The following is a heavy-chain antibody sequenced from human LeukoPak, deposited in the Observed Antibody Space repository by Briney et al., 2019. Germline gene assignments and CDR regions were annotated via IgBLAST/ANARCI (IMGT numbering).Heavy chain of an antibody. CDR2: IYRSGTT. Sequence: SQTLSLTCTVSGAAISSGGFYWNWIRQPPGEGLEWIGYIYRSGTTDYNPSLKRRVTISVDTSKNQFSLKLTSVTAADPAVYYCAREMRGFGEFESWGQGTLVTVSS. CDR1: GAAISSGGFY. V-gene: IGHV4-31*03. CDR3: AREMRGFGEFES. D-gene: IGHD3-10*01. J-gene: IGHJ5*01.